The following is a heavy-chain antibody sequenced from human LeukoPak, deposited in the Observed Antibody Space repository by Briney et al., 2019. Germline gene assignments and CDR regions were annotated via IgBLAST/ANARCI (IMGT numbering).Heavy chain of an antibody. V-gene: IGHV1-8*01. CDR1: GYTFTSYD. CDR3: ARGPVSTHGMDV. CDR2: KNPNSGRT. Sequence: ASVKVSSKASGYTFTSYDINWVRQATGQGLEWMGWKNPNSGRTGFAQKFQGRLTMTMNTSISTAYMELSSLTSEDTAVYYCARGPVSTHGMDVWGQGTTVTVSS. D-gene: IGHD2-2*01. J-gene: IGHJ6*02.